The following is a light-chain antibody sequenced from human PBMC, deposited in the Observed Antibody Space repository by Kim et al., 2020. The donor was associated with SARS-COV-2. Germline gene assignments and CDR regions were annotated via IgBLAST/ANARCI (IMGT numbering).Light chain of an antibody. Sequence: DIQMTQSPSSLSASVGGRVTITCRASQPISKYLNWYQQRPGKAPKLLIYAASRLETGVPSRFSGSGSGSDFTLTISGLLPEDFSTYSCQQSYSSPPTFGGGTKVDIK. CDR1: QPISKY. V-gene: IGKV1-39*01. J-gene: IGKJ4*01. CDR2: AAS. CDR3: QQSYSSPPT.